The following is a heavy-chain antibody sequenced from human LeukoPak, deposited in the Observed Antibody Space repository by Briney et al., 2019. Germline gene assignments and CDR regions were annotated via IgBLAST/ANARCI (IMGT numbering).Heavy chain of an antibody. D-gene: IGHD2-15*01. CDR2: ISSSSSYI. CDR3: ARAEGSAATSLLDY. V-gene: IGHV3-21*01. CDR1: GFTLSSYS. Sequence: GGSLRLSCAASGFTLSSYSMNWVRQAPGKGLEWVSSISSSSSYIYYADSVKGRFTISRDNAKNSLYLQMNSLRAEDTAVYYCARAEGSAATSLLDYWGQGTLVTVSS. J-gene: IGHJ4*02.